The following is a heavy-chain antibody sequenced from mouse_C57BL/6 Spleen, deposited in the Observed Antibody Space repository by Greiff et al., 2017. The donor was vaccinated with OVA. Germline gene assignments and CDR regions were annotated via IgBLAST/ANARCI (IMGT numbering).Heavy chain of an antibody. CDR3: ATRGQLRPYYYAMDY. Sequence: VQLQQSGPELVKPGASVKIPCKASGYTFTDYNMDWVKQSHGKSLEWIGDINPNNGGTIYNQKFKGKATLTVDKSSSTAYMELRSLTSEDTAVYYSATRGQLRPYYYAMDYWGQGTSVTVSS. V-gene: IGHV1-18*01. CDR2: INPNNGGT. CDR1: GYTFTDYN. J-gene: IGHJ4*01. D-gene: IGHD3-2*02.